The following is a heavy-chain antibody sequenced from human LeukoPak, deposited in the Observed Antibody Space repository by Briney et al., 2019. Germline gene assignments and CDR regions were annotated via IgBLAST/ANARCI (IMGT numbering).Heavy chain of an antibody. CDR1: GFTFSSYW. CDR2: INSDGSSS. CDR3: ARSLVRGVIAYFDY. V-gene: IGHV3-74*01. D-gene: IGHD3-10*01. J-gene: IGHJ4*02. Sequence: GGSLRLSCAASGFTFSSYWMHWVRQAPGKGLVWVSRINSDGSSSSYADSVKGRFTISRDNAKNTLYLQMNSLRAEDTAVYYCARSLVRGVIAYFDYWGQGTLVTVSS.